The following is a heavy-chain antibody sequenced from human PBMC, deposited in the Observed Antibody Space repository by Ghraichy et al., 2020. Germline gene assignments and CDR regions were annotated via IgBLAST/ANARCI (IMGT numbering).Heavy chain of an antibody. D-gene: IGHD4-23*01. CDR1: GFTFSSYS. J-gene: IGHJ6*02. CDR2: ITSSSRTI. Sequence: GSLRLSCVGSGFTFSSYSMNWVRQSPGKGLEWVSYITSSSRTIFYADSVKGRFTISRDNAQNSLYLQMNSLRDEDTAVYYCARGSTVVRFYYYDGMDVWGQGTTVTVSS. CDR3: ARGSTVVRFYYYDGMDV. V-gene: IGHV3-48*02.